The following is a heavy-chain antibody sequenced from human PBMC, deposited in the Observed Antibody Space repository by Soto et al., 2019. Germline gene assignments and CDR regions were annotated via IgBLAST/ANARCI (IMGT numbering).Heavy chain of an antibody. CDR3: AKDPNDYDSSEYYVEY. D-gene: IGHD3-22*01. Sequence: PGGSLRLSCAASGFTFSSYAMSWVRQAPGKGLEWVSAISDSGDKTYYADSVKGRFTVSRDNSKNTLYLQMNSLRAEDTAVYFCAKDPNDYDSSEYYVEYWGRGAPVTVSP. CDR1: GFTFSSYA. J-gene: IGHJ4*02. CDR2: ISDSGDKT. V-gene: IGHV3-23*01.